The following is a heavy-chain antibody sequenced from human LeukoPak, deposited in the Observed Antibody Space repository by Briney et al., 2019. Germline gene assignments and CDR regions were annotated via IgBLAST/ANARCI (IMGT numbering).Heavy chain of an antibody. D-gene: IGHD6-13*01. CDR2: INHSGST. CDR1: GGSFSGYY. Sequence: SETLSLTCAVYGGSFSGYYWSWIRQPPGKGLEWHGEINHSGSTNYNPSLKSRVTISVDTSKNQFSLKLSSVTAADAAVYYCARSGYSSSWYRRSYFDYWGQGTLVTVSS. V-gene: IGHV4-34*01. J-gene: IGHJ4*02. CDR3: ARSGYSSSWYRRSYFDY.